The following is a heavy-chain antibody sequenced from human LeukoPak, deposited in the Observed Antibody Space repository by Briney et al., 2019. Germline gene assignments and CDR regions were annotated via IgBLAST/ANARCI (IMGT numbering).Heavy chain of an antibody. V-gene: IGHV4-59*01. CDR1: GGSISTYY. J-gene: IGHJ4*02. CDR2: SYYNGYANT. Sequence: SETLSLTCTVSGGSISTYYWSWLRQSPGKGLEWIGYSYYNGYANTDYNPSLKSRVTISTDTSKNQFTLTLSSVTAADTAVYYCARDRDHTNGRYFAYWGQGALVTVSS. D-gene: IGHD1-14*01. CDR3: ARDRDHTNGRYFAY.